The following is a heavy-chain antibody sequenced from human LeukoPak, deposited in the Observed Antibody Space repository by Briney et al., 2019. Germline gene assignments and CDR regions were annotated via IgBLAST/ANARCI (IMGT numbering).Heavy chain of an antibody. CDR2: IIPIFGTA. V-gene: IGHV1-69*13. Sequence: SVKVSCMASGGTFSGYAISWVRQAPGQGLEWMGGIIPIFGTANYAQKFQGRVTITADESTSTAYMELSSLRSEDTAVYYCARGVGATTHYFDYWGQGTLVTVSS. CDR3: ARGVGATTHYFDY. J-gene: IGHJ4*02. D-gene: IGHD1-26*01. CDR1: GGTFSGYA.